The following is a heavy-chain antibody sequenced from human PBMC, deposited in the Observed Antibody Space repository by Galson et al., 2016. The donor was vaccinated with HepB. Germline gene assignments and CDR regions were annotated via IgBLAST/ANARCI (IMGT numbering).Heavy chain of an antibody. Sequence: SVKVSCKASGYTFTVYYMHWVRQAPGQGLEWMGRINPNSGDTNFAQNFQGRVTMTRDTSISTAYMELSRLRSYDTAVYYCTTISAVFGVVIRDYWGQGNLVTVSS. CDR1: GYTFTVYY. J-gene: IGHJ4*02. V-gene: IGHV1-2*06. D-gene: IGHD3-3*01. CDR3: TTISAVFGVVIRDY. CDR2: INPNSGDT.